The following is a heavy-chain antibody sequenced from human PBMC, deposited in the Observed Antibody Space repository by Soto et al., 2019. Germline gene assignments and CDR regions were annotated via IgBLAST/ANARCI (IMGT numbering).Heavy chain of an antibody. CDR1: GGSFSGYY. V-gene: IGHV4-34*01. Sequence: SETLSLTCAVYGGSFSGYYWSWIRQPPGKGLEWIGEVNHSGSTNYNPSLKSRVTISVDTSKNQFSLKLSSVTAADTAVYYCATRRRRIAVAGTPFDYWGQGTLVTVSS. CDR2: VNHSGST. D-gene: IGHD6-19*01. J-gene: IGHJ4*02. CDR3: ATRRRRIAVAGTPFDY.